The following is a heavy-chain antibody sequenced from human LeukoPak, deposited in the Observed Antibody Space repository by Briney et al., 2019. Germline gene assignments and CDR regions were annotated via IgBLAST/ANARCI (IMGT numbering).Heavy chain of an antibody. CDR2: ISGSGGST. V-gene: IGHV3-23*01. CDR1: GFTFSSYA. D-gene: IGHD6-19*01. J-gene: IGHJ3*02. Sequence: GGSLRLSCAASGFTFSSYAMSWVRQAPGKGLEWVSAISGSGGSTYYADSMKGRFTISRDNSKNTLYLQMNSLRAEDTAVYYCAKVKDWYSSGWIFNAFDIWGQGTMVTVSS. CDR3: AKVKDWYSSGWIFNAFDI.